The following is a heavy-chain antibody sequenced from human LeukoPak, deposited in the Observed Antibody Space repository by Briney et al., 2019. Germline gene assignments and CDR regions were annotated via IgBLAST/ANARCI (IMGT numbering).Heavy chain of an antibody. Sequence: GGSLRLSCAASGFTFSSYAMHWVRQAPGKGLEWVGNIKPDGSETYYGDPVMGRFIISGDYAKNSVYLQMNSLRAEDTAVYYCIPSIGGQGILVTVSS. J-gene: IGHJ4*02. V-gene: IGHV3-7*01. D-gene: IGHD2/OR15-2a*01. CDR2: IKPDGSET. CDR1: GFTFSSYA. CDR3: IPSI.